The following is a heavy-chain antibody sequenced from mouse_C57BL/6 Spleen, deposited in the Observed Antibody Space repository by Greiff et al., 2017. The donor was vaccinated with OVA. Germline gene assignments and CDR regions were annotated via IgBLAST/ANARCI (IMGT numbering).Heavy chain of an antibody. V-gene: IGHV1-61*01. J-gene: IGHJ1*03. Sequence: VQLQQSGAELVRPGSSVKLSCKASGYTFTSYWMDWVKQRPGQGLEWIGNIYPSDSETHYNQKFKDKATLTVDKSSSTAYMQLSSLTSEDSAVYYCARDVDGGWYFDVWGTGTTVTVSS. CDR1: GYTFTSYW. D-gene: IGHD1-1*01. CDR2: IYPSDSET. CDR3: ARDVDGGWYFDV.